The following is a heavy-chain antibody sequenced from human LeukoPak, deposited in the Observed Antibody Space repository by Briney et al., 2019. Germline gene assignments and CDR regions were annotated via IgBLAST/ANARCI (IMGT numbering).Heavy chain of an antibody. Sequence: GASVKVSCKVSGYTFNSYFIHWVQQAPGKGLEWMGLIDPEDGETIYAENFQGRVTIAADTSTDTAYLELTNLRSRDTAVYYCATFPRGPRNCWGQGTLVTVSS. CDR2: IDPEDGET. CDR1: GYTFNSYF. D-gene: IGHD1-14*01. J-gene: IGHJ4*02. CDR3: ATFPRGPRNC. V-gene: IGHV1-69-2*01.